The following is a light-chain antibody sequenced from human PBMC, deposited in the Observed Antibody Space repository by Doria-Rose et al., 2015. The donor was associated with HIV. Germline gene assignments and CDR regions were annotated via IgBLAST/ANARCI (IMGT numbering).Light chain of an antibody. J-gene: IGKJ1*01. CDR2: DGS. Sequence: TQSPGTLSLSPGERATLSCRASQRFSSTYLAWYQQKPGQAPSLLIYDGSTRATGIPDRFSASESGTDFTLTVNRLEPEDFALYYCHQYGTSWTFGQGTKVEI. CDR1: QRFSSTY. V-gene: IGKV3-20*01. CDR3: HQYGTSWT.